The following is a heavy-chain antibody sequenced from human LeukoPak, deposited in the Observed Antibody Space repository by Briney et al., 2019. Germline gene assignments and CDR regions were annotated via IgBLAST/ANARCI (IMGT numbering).Heavy chain of an antibody. V-gene: IGHV3-43*02. CDR3: AKPKTYYYDSSGHLDAFDI. J-gene: IGHJ3*02. CDR1: GFTFDDYA. Sequence: PGGSLRLSCAASGFTFDDYAMHWVRQAPGKGLGWVSLISGDGGSTYYADSVKGRFTISRDNSKNSLYPQMNSLRTEDTALYYCAKPKTYYYDSSGHLDAFDIWGQGTMVTVSS. CDR2: ISGDGGST. D-gene: IGHD3-22*01.